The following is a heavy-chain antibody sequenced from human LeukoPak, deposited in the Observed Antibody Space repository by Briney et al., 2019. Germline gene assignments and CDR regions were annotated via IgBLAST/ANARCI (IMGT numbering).Heavy chain of an antibody. CDR2: ISYDGSNK. CDR1: GFTFSSYG. CDR3: AKDRFSYCGGDCYHGLFDY. Sequence: GGSLRLSCAASGFTFSSYGMHWVRQAPGKGLEWVAVISYDGSNKYYADSVKGRFTISRDNSKNTLYLQMNSLRAEDTAVYYCAKDRFSYCGGDCYHGLFDYWGQGTLVTVSS. J-gene: IGHJ4*02. D-gene: IGHD2-21*02. V-gene: IGHV3-30*18.